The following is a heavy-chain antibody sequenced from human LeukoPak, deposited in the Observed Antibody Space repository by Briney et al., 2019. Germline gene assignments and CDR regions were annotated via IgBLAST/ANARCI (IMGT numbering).Heavy chain of an antibody. CDR2: IYTSGST. Sequence: SETLSLTCTVSGGSISSYYWSWIRQPAGKGLEWIGRIYTSGSTNYNPSLRSRVTMSVDTSKNQFSLKLSSVTAADTAVYYCAREGLLLPPGYYYYYMDVWGKGTTVTVSS. J-gene: IGHJ6*03. D-gene: IGHD2-15*01. CDR3: AREGLLLPPGYYYYYMDV. CDR1: GGSISSYY. V-gene: IGHV4-4*07.